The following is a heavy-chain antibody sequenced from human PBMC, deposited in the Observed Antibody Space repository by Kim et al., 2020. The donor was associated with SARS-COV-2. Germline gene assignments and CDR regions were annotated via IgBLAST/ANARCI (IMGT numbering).Heavy chain of an antibody. V-gene: IGHV4-4*02. Sequence: TPSLKSRVTTSVDKSNNQFSLKLGSVTAADTAVYYCARDRGYNWNYEPGYWGQGTLVTVSS. J-gene: IGHJ4*02. CDR3: ARDRGYNWNYEPGY. D-gene: IGHD1-7*01.